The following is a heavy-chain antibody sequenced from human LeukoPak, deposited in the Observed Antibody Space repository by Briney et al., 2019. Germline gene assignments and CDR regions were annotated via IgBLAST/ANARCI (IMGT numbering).Heavy chain of an antibody. Sequence: SQTLSLTCTVSGGSISSGGYYWSWIRQHPGKGLEWIGYIYYSGSTYYNPSLKSRVTISVDTSKNQFSLKLSSVTAADTAVYYCARASVTTVSRWDYWGQGTLVTVSS. J-gene: IGHJ4*02. CDR1: GGSISSGGYY. CDR2: IYYSGST. CDR3: ARASVTTVSRWDY. V-gene: IGHV4-31*03. D-gene: IGHD4-17*01.